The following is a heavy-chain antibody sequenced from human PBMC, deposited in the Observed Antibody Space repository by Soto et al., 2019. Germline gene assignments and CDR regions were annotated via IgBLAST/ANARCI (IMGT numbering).Heavy chain of an antibody. J-gene: IGHJ4*02. Sequence: GGSLRLSCAASGFTFSSYAMHWVRQAPGKGLEWVAVISYDGSNKYYADSVKGRFTISRDNSKNTLYLQMNSLRAEDTAVYYCARDGSGYDSGYFDYWGQGTLVTVSS. D-gene: IGHD5-12*01. CDR2: ISYDGSNK. CDR3: ARDGSGYDSGYFDY. V-gene: IGHV3-30-3*01. CDR1: GFTFSSYA.